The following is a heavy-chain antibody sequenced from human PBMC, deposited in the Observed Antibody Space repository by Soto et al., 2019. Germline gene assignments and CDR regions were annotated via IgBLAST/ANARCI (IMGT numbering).Heavy chain of an antibody. CDR3: ASGRN. Sequence: SLLMLCVSCCVAGGKRVDFDWSCIRQPPGKGLEWIGEVKDSGSAKYNPSLRSRAVISLDTSETQFSLKLTSVTAADTAVYYCASGRNWGQGILVTVSS. CDR1: GGKRVDFD. CDR2: VKDSGSA. J-gene: IGHJ4*02. V-gene: IGHV4-34*01.